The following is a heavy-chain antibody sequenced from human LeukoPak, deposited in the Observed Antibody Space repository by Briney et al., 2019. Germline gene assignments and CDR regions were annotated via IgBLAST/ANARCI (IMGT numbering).Heavy chain of an antibody. CDR3: AKDKSASRLDY. Sequence: GGSLRLSCAASGFTFSSYSMNWVRQAPGKGLEWVSSISSSGGATYYADAVKGRFTFSSDNADNSLHLQMNSPRAEDTAVDYYAKDKSASRLDYWGQGTPVTVSS. CDR1: GFTFSSYS. J-gene: IGHJ4*02. V-gene: IGHV3-21*01. CDR2: ISSSGGAT.